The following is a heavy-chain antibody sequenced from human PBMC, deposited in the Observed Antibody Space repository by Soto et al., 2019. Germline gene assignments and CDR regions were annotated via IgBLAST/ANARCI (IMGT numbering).Heavy chain of an antibody. D-gene: IGHD2-15*01. CDR1: GGTFSSYT. CDR2: IIAYNGNA. J-gene: IGHJ4*02. V-gene: IGHV1-18*01. CDR3: AKVVVAAPSDY. Sequence: GASVKVSCKASGGTFSSYTISWVRQAPGQGLEWMGRIIAYNGNANYAQKLQGRVTMTADTSTSTAYMELRSLSSDDTAVYYCAKVVVAAPSDYWGQGTLVPVSS.